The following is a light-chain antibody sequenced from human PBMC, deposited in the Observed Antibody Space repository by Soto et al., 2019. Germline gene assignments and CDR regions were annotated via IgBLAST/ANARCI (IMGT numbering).Light chain of an antibody. CDR1: QSVSSN. J-gene: IGKJ4*01. Sequence: EIVITQSPSTLSVSPGERATLSCRASQSVSSNLAWHQQKPGQAPRLLIYGASTRATGIPARFSGSGSGTEFTLTISSLQSEDFAVYYCQQYNNWPLTFGGGTKVDI. CDR2: GAS. CDR3: QQYNNWPLT. V-gene: IGKV3-15*01.